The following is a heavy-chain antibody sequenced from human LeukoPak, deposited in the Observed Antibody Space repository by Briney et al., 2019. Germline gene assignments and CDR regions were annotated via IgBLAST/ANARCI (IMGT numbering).Heavy chain of an antibody. CDR2: IHHSGST. Sequence: GSLRLSCAASGFTFSSYAMSWIRQPPGKGLEWIGEIHHSGSTNYNPSLKSRVTISVDTSKNQFSLKLSSVTAADTAVYYCASGVGFWSGYWGYWGQGTLVTVSS. J-gene: IGHJ4*02. CDR1: GFTFSSYA. D-gene: IGHD3-3*01. CDR3: ASGVGFWSGYWGY. V-gene: IGHV4-34*01.